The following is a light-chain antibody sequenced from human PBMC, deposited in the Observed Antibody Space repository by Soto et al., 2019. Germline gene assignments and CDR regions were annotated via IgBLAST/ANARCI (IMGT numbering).Light chain of an antibody. J-gene: IGLJ3*02. CDR2: EVK. Sequence: QSALTQPASVSGSPGQSITIPCTGTSSDVGGYDYVSWYQQHPGKAPKLMIYEVKNRPSGVSNRFSGSKSGNTASLTISGLQAEDEADYYCSSYAGSTTLLFGGGTKVTVL. V-gene: IGLV2-14*01. CDR3: SSYAGSTTLL. CDR1: SSDVGGYDY.